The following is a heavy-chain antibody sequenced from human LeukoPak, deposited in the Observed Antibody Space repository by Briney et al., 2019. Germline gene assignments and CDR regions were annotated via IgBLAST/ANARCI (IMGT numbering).Heavy chain of an antibody. CDR3: ARGLQPFDY. Sequence: GASVKVSCKASGYSFTGYYMHWVRQAPGQGLEWMGWINPNSGGTNYAQKFQGRVTMATDTSTSTAYMELRSLRSDDTAVYYCARGLQPFDYWGQGTLVTVSS. D-gene: IGHD5-24*01. J-gene: IGHJ4*02. CDR2: INPNSGGT. V-gene: IGHV1-2*02. CDR1: GYSFTGYY.